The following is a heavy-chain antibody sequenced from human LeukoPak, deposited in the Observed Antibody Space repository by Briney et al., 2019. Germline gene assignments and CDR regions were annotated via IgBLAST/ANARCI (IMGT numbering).Heavy chain of an antibody. D-gene: IGHD7-27*01. CDR2: TTHSGGT. V-gene: IGHV4-59*01. CDR3: ARGRISNWGFEGTLFDA. Sequence: PSETLSLTCTVSGGSLNSYYWSWIRQPPGKGLEWIGFTTHSGGTDFDSSLGGRVTISVDTFKNHFSLRLTSMTAADTAVYFCARGRISNWGFEGTLFDAWGQGVLVTVSS. CDR1: GGSLNSYY. J-gene: IGHJ4*02.